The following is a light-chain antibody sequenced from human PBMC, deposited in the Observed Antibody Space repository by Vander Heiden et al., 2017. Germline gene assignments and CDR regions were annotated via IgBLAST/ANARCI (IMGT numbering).Light chain of an antibody. V-gene: IGLV1-40*01. CDR2: GNN. CDR3: QSYDSSLSGSV. CDR1: SSNIGAGYD. J-gene: IGLJ2*01. Sequence: QSVLTQPPSVSGAPGQRVPISCPGSSSNIGAGYDVHWYQHLPGTAPKLLIFGNNNRPSGIPDRFSGSKSGTSASLAIAGLQAEDEADYYCQSYDSSLSGSVFGGGTKLTVL.